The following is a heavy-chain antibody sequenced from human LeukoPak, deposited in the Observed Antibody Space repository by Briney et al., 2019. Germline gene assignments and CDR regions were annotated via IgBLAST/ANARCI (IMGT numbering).Heavy chain of an antibody. CDR3: ARQLIGYCSDGICQLNWFDP. CDR2: INPDGST. Sequence: SETLSLTCAVYGGSFSDYYWSWVRQPPGEGLEWIGEINPDGSTNYNPSLKSRATIPIDTSKNQFSLKLSSVTAADTAVYFCARQLIGYCSDGICQLNWFDPWGRGTLVTVSS. J-gene: IGHJ5*02. V-gene: IGHV4-34*01. CDR1: GGSFSDYY. D-gene: IGHD2-15*01.